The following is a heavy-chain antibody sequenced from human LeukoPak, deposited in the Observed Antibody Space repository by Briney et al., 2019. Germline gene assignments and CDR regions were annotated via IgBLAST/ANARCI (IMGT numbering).Heavy chain of an antibody. D-gene: IGHD6-19*01. V-gene: IGHV1-18*01. CDR3: ARDPSNTSGWKTWFDP. CDR1: GYTFTSHG. Sequence: ASVKVSCKASGYTFTSHGISWVRQAPGQGLEWMGWISAYAQNLQGRVTLTTYTSTTTAYLELRSLRSDDTAVYYCARDPSNTSGWKTWFDPWGQGTLVTVSS. CDR2: ISA. J-gene: IGHJ5*02.